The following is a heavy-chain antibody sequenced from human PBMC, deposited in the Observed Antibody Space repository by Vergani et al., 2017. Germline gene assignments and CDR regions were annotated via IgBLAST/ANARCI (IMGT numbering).Heavy chain of an antibody. CDR2: IGTAGDT. D-gene: IGHD6-6*01. V-gene: IGHV3-13*01. Sequence: EVQLQESGGGLVKPGGSLRVSCAASGFTFSTYDMHWVRQATGKGLEWVSAIGTAGDTYYPGSVKGRFTISRENAKNSLYLQMNGLRAGDTAVYYCARRDSSSPALDYWGQGTLVTVSS. CDR3: ARRDSSSPALDY. CDR1: GFTFSTYD. J-gene: IGHJ4*02.